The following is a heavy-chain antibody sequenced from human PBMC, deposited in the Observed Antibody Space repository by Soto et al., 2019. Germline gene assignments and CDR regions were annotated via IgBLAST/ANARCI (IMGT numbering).Heavy chain of an antibody. Sequence: QVQLVQSGAEVKKPGSSVKVSCKASGGTFSSYTISWVRQAPGQGLEWMGRIIPILGIANYAQKFQGRVTITADKSTSTAYRELSSLRSEDTAVYYCARDLLGYDSSGYYFDYWGQGTLVTVSS. D-gene: IGHD3-22*01. CDR2: IIPILGIA. J-gene: IGHJ4*02. CDR1: GGTFSSYT. CDR3: ARDLLGYDSSGYYFDY. V-gene: IGHV1-69*08.